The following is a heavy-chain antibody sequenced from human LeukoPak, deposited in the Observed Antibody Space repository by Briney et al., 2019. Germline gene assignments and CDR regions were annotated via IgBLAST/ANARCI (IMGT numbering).Heavy chain of an antibody. CDR3: ARGDFWSGYKFEY. V-gene: IGHV3-48*01. CDR2: ISISSSTI. Sequence: PGGSLRLSCAASGFTFSSYSMNWVRHAPGQGLEGVSYISISSSTIYYADSVKGRFTISRDNAKNSMDLQMNSPRAEDTAVYYCARGDFWSGYKFEYWGQGTLVTVSS. D-gene: IGHD3-3*01. CDR1: GFTFSSYS. J-gene: IGHJ4*02.